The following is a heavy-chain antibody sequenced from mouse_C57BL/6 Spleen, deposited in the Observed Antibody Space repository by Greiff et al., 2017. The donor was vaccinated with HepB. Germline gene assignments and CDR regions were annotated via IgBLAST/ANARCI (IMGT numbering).Heavy chain of an antibody. J-gene: IGHJ2*01. CDR1: GYTFTSYW. Sequence: QVQLQQPGAELVKPGASVKMSCKASGYTFTSYWITWVKQRPGQGLEWIGDIYPGSGSTNYNEKFKSTATLTVDTSSSTAYMQLSSLTSEDSAVYYCASSSGYPYYFDYWGQGTTLTVSS. CDR3: ASSSGYPYYFDY. CDR2: IYPGSGST. D-gene: IGHD3-2*02. V-gene: IGHV1-55*01.